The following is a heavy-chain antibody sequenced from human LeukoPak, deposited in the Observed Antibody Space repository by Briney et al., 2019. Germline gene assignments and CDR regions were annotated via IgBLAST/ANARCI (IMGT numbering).Heavy chain of an antibody. V-gene: IGHV4-39*01. CDR3: ARQDFWTFDY. D-gene: IGHD1-1*01. J-gene: IGHJ4*02. Sequence: SETLSLTCTVSGGSISSSSYYWGWIRQPPGTGLEWIGSIYYSGSTYYNPSLKSRVTISVDTSKNQFSLKLSSVTAADMAVYYCARQDFWTFDYWGQGTLVTVSS. CDR2: IYYSGST. CDR1: GGSISSSSYY.